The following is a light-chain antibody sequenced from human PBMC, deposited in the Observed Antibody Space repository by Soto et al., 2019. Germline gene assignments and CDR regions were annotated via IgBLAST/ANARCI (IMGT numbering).Light chain of an antibody. V-gene: IGKV1-39*01. J-gene: IGKJ2*01. CDR1: QSVSTY. CDR3: QQSFTTPPYT. Sequence: DIQMTQSPSSLSASVGARVIITCRASQSVSTYLNWYQKKLGQAPKLLISAASNLRSGVPSRFSGSGSGTEFTLTISGLDADDFATYFCQQSFTTPPYTFGQGTRL. CDR2: AAS.